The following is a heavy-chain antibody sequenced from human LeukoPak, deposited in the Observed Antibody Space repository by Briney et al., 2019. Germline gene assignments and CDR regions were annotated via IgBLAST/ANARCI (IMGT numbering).Heavy chain of an antibody. Sequence: GGSLRLSCAASGFTFSRYSINWVRQAPGKGLEWVSSISSSSSYIYYADSVKGRFTISRDNAKNSLYLQMNSLRAEDTAVYYCASDIVVVPAAIGSAFDIWGQGTMVTVSS. D-gene: IGHD2-2*02. CDR2: ISSSSSYI. V-gene: IGHV3-21*01. CDR3: ASDIVVVPAAIGSAFDI. J-gene: IGHJ3*02. CDR1: GFTFSRYS.